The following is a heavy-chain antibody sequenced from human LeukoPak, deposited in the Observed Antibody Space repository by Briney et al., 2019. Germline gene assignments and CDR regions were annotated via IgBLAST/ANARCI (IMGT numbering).Heavy chain of an antibody. CDR1: GFRFDDYG. CDR3: ARARGSYLLDY. V-gene: IGHV3-21*01. CDR2: ISSSSSYI. J-gene: IGHJ4*02. Sequence: GGSLRLSCAASGFRFDDYGMSWVRQAPGNGLEWVSSISSSSSYIYYADSVKGRFTISRDNAKNSLYLQMNSPRAEDTSVYYCARARGSYLLDYWGQGTLVTVSS. D-gene: IGHD1-26*01.